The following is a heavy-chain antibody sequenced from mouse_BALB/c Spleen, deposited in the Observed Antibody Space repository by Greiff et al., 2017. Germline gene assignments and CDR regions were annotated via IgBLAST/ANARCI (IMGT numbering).Heavy chain of an antibody. V-gene: IGHV1S81*02. CDR3: ARYYGSSFYAMDY. Sequence: QVQLQQSGAELVKPGASVKLSCKASGYTFTSYWMHWVKQRPGQGLEWIGEINPSNGRTNYNEKFKSKATLTVDKSSSTAYMQLSSLTSEDSAVYYCARYYGSSFYAMDYWGQGTSVTVSS. D-gene: IGHD1-1*01. J-gene: IGHJ4*01. CDR2: INPSNGRT. CDR1: GYTFTSYW.